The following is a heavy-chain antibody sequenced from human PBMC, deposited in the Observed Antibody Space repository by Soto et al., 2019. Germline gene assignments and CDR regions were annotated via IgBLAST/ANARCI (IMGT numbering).Heavy chain of an antibody. CDR2: IIPIFGTA. D-gene: IGHD3-9*01. V-gene: IGHV1-69*01. CDR1: GGTFSSYA. CDR3: ARGYYDILTGSIYYYSGMDV. Sequence: QVQLVQSGAEVKKPGSSVKVSCKASGGTFSSYAISWVRQAPGQGLEWMGGIIPIFGTANYAQKFQGRVTITADESTSTAYMELSSLRSEDTAVYYCARGYYDILTGSIYYYSGMDVWGQGTTVTVSS. J-gene: IGHJ6*02.